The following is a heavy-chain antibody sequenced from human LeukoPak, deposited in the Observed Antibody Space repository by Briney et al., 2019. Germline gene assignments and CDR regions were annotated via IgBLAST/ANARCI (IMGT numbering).Heavy chain of an antibody. D-gene: IGHD6-6*01. CDR2: IYTSGST. Sequence: SETLSLTCTASGGSISSYYWSWIRQPPGKGLEWTGYIYTSGSTNYNPSLKSRVTISVDTSKNQFSLKLSSVTAADTAVYYCARHVQSSAYYYYYMDVWGKGTTVTVSS. V-gene: IGHV4-4*09. CDR3: ARHVQSSAYYYYYMDV. J-gene: IGHJ6*03. CDR1: GGSISSYY.